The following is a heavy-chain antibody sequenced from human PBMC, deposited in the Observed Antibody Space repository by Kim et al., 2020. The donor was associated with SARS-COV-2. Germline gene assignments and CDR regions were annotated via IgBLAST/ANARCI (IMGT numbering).Heavy chain of an antibody. Sequence: SETLSLTCAVYGGSFSGYYWSWIRQPPGKGLEWIGEINHSGSTNYNPSLKSRVTISVDTSKNQFSLKLSSVTAADTAVYYCAREEYGMDVWGQGTTVTV. J-gene: IGHJ6*02. CDR2: INHSGST. V-gene: IGHV4-34*01. CDR3: AREEYGMDV. CDR1: GGSFSGYY.